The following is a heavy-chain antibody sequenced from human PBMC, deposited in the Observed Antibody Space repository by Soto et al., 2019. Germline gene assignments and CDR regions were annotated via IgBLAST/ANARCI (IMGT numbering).Heavy chain of an antibody. D-gene: IGHD6-13*01. V-gene: IGHV3-15*01. CDR2: IKSKTDGGTT. CDR3: TTVTIAAAGNVVGMIDY. J-gene: IGHJ4*02. CDR1: GFTFSNAW. Sequence: TGGSLRLSCAASGFTFSNAWMSWVRQAPGKXLEWVGRIKSKTDGGTTDYAAPVKGRFTTSRDDSKNTLYLQMNSLKTEDTAVYYCTTVTIAAAGNVVGMIDYWGQGTLVTVSS.